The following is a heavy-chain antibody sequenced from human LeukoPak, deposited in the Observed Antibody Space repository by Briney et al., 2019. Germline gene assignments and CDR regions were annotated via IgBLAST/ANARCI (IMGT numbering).Heavy chain of an antibody. V-gene: IGHV4-59*08. CDR1: GGCVSDYY. J-gene: IGHJ4*02. Sequence: SETLSLTCSVSGGCVSDYYWSWIRQSPGKGLEWIGYFYSGSSRFNPSLKSRVAISVDTSNNQFSLKLTSVTAADTAVYYCARHSYGDVYYLDFWGQGTLDTVSS. D-gene: IGHD4-17*01. CDR3: ARHSYGDVYYLDF. CDR2: FYSGSS.